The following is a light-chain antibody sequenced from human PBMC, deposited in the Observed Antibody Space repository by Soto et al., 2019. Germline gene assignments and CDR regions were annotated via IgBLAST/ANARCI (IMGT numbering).Light chain of an antibody. CDR3: QEYNNWPIYS. J-gene: IGKJ2*01. V-gene: IGKV3-15*01. Sequence: EIVMTQSPATLSVSPGEMATLSCRASQSVSSNLAWYQQKAGQAPRLLIYGASTRATGIPDRFSGSGSGTEFTLTISTLQSGDFAVYYWQEYNNWPIYSFGQGTELEIK. CDR1: QSVSSN. CDR2: GAS.